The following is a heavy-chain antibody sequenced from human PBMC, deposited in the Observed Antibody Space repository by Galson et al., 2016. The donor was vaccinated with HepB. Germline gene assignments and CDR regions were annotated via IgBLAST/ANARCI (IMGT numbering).Heavy chain of an antibody. D-gene: IGHD6-13*01. Sequence: SLRLSCAASGFIFSSYGMHWVRQAPGKGLDWVAVISYDGTHQTYADSVKGRFTISRDKSKSMLYLEMNSLRDEDTAVYYCARENTKMTAVALDVWGLGTRVTVSS. CDR3: ARENTKMTAVALDV. J-gene: IGHJ3*01. CDR1: GFIFSSYG. CDR2: ISYDGTHQ. V-gene: IGHV3-30*03.